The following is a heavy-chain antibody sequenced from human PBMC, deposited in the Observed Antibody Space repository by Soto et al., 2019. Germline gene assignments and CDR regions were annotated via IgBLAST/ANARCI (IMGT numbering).Heavy chain of an antibody. CDR1: GFTFSKYW. J-gene: IGHJ3*01. CDR3: AVSWGSGAVDF. CDR2: INTDGTTS. Sequence: HPGGSLRLSCAASGFTFSKYWMDWVRQAPEKGLLWVSRINTDGTTSNYADSVKDRFTISRDNAKNTLYLQINNLRAEDTAVYHCAVSWGSGAVDFWGQGTMVTVSS. V-gene: IGHV3-74*01. D-gene: IGHD7-27*01.